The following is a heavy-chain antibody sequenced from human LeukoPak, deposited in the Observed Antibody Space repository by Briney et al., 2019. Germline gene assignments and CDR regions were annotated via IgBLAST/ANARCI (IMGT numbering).Heavy chain of an antibody. Sequence: GASETVSYQASGCTFTNYYMYWVGQAPGQGMEWMGIIYPSGGSTSYAQKFQGRVTMTRDTSTSTVYMELSSLRSEDTAVYYRASSSVVPAAMYYGMDVWGQGTTVTVSS. J-gene: IGHJ6*02. CDR3: ASSSVVPAAMYYGMDV. D-gene: IGHD2-2*01. CDR2: IYPSGGST. V-gene: IGHV1-46*01. CDR1: GCTFTNYY.